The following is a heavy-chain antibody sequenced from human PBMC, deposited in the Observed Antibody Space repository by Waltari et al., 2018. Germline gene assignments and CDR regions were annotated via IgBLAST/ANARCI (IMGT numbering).Heavy chain of an antibody. D-gene: IGHD6-19*01. CDR1: GYTFIDYY. V-gene: IGHV1-2*02. J-gene: IGHJ6*02. CDR2: INPPSGAT. Sequence: QVQLVQSGAEVKRPGTSVKVSCKASGYTFIDYYIHWVRLAPGQGLEWRGWINPPSGATKYAQRCQARVTMTRDTSKNTAFMELRSLRYDDTAIYYCARSPIAVTAYYFYGMDVWGQGTTVKASS. CDR3: ARSPIAVTAYYFYGMDV.